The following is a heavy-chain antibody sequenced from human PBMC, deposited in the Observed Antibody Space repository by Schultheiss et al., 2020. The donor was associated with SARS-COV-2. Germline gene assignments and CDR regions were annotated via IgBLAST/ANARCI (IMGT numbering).Heavy chain of an antibody. V-gene: IGHV4-39*07. J-gene: IGHJ4*02. CDR3: ARDKRNYYDSSGYYGD. Sequence: SETLSLTCTVSGGSISSGGYYWSWIRQHPGKGLEWIGSIYYSGSTYYNPSLKSRVTISVDKSKNRFSLKLSSVTAADTAVYYCARDKRNYYDSSGYYGDWGQGTLVTVSS. D-gene: IGHD3-22*01. CDR2: IYYSGST. CDR1: GGSISSGGYY.